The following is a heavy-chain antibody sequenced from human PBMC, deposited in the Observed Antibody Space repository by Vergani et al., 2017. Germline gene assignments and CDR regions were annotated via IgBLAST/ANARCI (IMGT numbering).Heavy chain of an antibody. J-gene: IGHJ4*02. Sequence: EVQLVQSGAEVKKPGESLKISCQISGYSFTNYWIGLVRQMPGKGLEWMGIIHPADSDTRYSPSFQGQVTISVDKSISTAYLQRSSLRASDSAMYYCARLYGGDSSGSKYFDYWGKGTLVTVSS. D-gene: IGHD3-22*01. CDR2: IHPADSDT. CDR3: ARLYGGDSSGSKYFDY. V-gene: IGHV5-51*01. CDR1: GYSFTNYW.